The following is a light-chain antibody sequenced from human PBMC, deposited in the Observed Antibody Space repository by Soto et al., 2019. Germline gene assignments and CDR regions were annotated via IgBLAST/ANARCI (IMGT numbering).Light chain of an antibody. CDR1: SSDVGSYNR. J-gene: IGLJ1*01. Sequence: QSALTQPPSVYGSPGQSVAVSCTGTSSDVGSYNRVSWYQQPPGTAPKLIIYEVNNRPSGVPDRFSGSKSGNTASLTISGLQTEDEADYYCSSFTTSTTYVFGTGTKVTVL. CDR2: EVN. CDR3: SSFTTSTTYV. V-gene: IGLV2-18*02.